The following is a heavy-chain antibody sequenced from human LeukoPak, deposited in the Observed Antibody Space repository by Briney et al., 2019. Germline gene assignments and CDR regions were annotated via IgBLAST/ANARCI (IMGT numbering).Heavy chain of an antibody. Sequence: GGSLRLSCAASGFTLSSNYMSWVRQAPGKGLEWVSVIYSGGSTYYSDSVKGRFTISRDNSKNTLYLQMNTLRAEDTAVYYCARDSLLNYYMDVWGKGTTVTVSS. J-gene: IGHJ6*03. CDR3: ARDSLLNYYMDV. CDR1: GFTLSSNY. V-gene: IGHV3-53*01. CDR2: IYSGGST.